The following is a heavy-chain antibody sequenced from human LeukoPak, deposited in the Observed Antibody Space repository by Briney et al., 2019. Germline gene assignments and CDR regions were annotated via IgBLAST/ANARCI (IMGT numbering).Heavy chain of an antibody. CDR3: ARDCIGCHGFDY. J-gene: IGHJ4*02. V-gene: IGHV1-18*01. CDR1: GYTNTNYG. CDR2: VSAYGDNT. D-gene: IGHD2-15*01. Sequence: ASVKVSCKASGYTNTNYGITWVRQAPGQGLEWMGWVSAYGDNTNYVQKIQGRVTMTTDTSTSTAYMELRSLRSDDTAVYYCARDCIGCHGFDYWGQGTLVTVSS.